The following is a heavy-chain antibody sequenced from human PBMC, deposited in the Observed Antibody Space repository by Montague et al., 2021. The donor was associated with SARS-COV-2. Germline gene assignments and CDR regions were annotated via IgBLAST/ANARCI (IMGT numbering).Heavy chain of an antibody. Sequence: PALVKPTQTLTLTCTFSGFSLSTSGVGVGWIRQPPGKALEWLALIYWDDDKRYSPSLKSRLTITKDTSKNQVVLTMTNMDPVDTATYYCAHSRYSYSDTSSYRMYYFDYWGQGTLVTVSS. J-gene: IGHJ4*02. CDR3: AHSRYSYSDTSSYRMYYFDY. CDR1: GFSLSTSGVG. D-gene: IGHD3-22*01. V-gene: IGHV2-5*02. CDR2: IYWDDDK.